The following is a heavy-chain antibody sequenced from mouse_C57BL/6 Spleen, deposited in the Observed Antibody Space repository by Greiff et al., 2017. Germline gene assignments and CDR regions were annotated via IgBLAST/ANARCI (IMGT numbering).Heavy chain of an antibody. CDR2: ISNGGGST. CDR3: ARQGSVYYYGSSYWYFDV. CDR1: GFTFSDYY. V-gene: IGHV5-12*01. D-gene: IGHD1-1*01. J-gene: IGHJ1*03. Sequence: EVKVEESGGGLVQPGGSLKLSCAASGFTFSDYYMYWVRQTPEKRLEWVAYISNGGGSTYYPDTVKGRFTISRDNAKNTLYLQMSRLKSEDTAMYYCARQGSVYYYGSSYWYFDVWGTGTTVTVSS.